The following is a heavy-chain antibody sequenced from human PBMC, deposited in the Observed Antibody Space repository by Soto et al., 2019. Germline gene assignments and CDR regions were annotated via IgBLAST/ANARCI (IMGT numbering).Heavy chain of an antibody. CDR3: ARVSWREKYGMDV. Sequence: PGGSLRLSCAASGFTFSESYMSWIRQAPGKGLEWISYITFSGNTVYYADSLKGRFTISRDNAKNSLYLQMNRLRAKDTAVYYCARVSWREKYGMDVWGQGTTVTVSS. CDR1: GFTFSESY. J-gene: IGHJ6*02. CDR2: ITFSGNTV. V-gene: IGHV3-11*01.